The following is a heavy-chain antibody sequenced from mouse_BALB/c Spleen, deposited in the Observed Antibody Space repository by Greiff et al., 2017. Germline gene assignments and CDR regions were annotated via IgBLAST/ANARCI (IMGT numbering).Heavy chain of an antibody. J-gene: IGHJ3*01. V-gene: IGHV1S137*01. CDR1: GYTFTDYA. CDR2: ISTYYGDA. CDR3: ARTGITPAWFAY. Sequence: QVQLQQSGAELVRPGVSVKISCKGSGYTFTDYAMHWVKQSHAKSLEWIGVISTYYGDASYNQKFKGKATMTVDKSSSTAYMELARLTSEDSAIYYCARTGITPAWFAYWGQGTLVTVSA. D-gene: IGHD1-1*01.